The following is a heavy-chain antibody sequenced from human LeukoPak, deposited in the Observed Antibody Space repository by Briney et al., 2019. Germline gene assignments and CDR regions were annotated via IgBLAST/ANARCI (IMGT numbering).Heavy chain of an antibody. CDR2: FYHSGST. Sequence: SETLSLTCSVSGGFNTHYYWSWIRQPPGKGLEWMGYFYHSGSTNYNPSLKSRVTISVDTSKNQFSLKLSSVTAADTAVYYCAKMVKQQLVPTQYNWFDPWGQGTLVTVSS. D-gene: IGHD6-13*01. V-gene: IGHV4-59*01. J-gene: IGHJ5*02. CDR1: GGFNTHYY. CDR3: AKMVKQQLVPTQYNWFDP.